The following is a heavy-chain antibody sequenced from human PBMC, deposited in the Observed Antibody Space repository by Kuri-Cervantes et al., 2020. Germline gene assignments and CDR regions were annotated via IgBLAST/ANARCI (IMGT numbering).Heavy chain of an antibody. CDR2: ISSSGSTI. D-gene: IGHD5-12*01. CDR3: ARGYSGYDGGNY. Sequence: GGSLRLSCAASGFTFSSYEMNWVRQAPGKGLEWVSYISSSGSTIYYADSVKGRFTISRDNAKNSLYLQMNSLRAKDTAVYYCARGYSGYDGGNYWGQGTLVAVSS. CDR1: GFTFSSYE. V-gene: IGHV3-48*03. J-gene: IGHJ4*02.